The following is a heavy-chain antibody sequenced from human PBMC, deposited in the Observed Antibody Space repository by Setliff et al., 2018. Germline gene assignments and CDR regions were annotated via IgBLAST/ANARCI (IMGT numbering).Heavy chain of an antibody. CDR2: IHYSGTT. Sequence: SETLSLICTVSGGSSSSHYWSWIRQPPGKGLEWIGYIHYSGTTNYNPSLKSRVTLSLDTAKNQFSLELRAVTAADTALYYCARENGYCSGGACYFMFDYWGQGTLVTVSS. CDR3: ARENGYCSGGACYFMFDY. CDR1: GGSSSSHY. J-gene: IGHJ4*02. V-gene: IGHV4-59*11. D-gene: IGHD2-15*01.